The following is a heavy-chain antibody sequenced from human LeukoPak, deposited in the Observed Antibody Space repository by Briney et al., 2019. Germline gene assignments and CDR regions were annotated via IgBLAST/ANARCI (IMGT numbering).Heavy chain of an antibody. V-gene: IGHV3-23*01. J-gene: IGHJ5*02. CDR3: AKDGFIVVVPAAIRGFDP. CDR1: GFSFGSYA. Sequence: GGSLRLSCAASGFSFGSYAMSWVRQAAGKGLEWVSEICGSVSGSGDCTHYADSVKGRFTISRDNSKNTLYLQMNSLRAEDTAVYYCAKDGFIVVVPAAIRGFDPWGQGTLVTVSS. CDR2: ICGSVSGSGDCT. D-gene: IGHD2-2*01.